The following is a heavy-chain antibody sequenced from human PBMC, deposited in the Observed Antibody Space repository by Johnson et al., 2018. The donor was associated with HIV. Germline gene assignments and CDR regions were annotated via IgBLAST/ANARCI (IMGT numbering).Heavy chain of an antibody. Sequence: VQLVESGGGLVQPGGSLRLSCAASGFTFSNYWMTWVRQAPGKGLEWVANIKQDGSDKYYVGSVKGRFTISRDNAKNSLYLHMNTLRAEDTAVYYWARRSHVRYSSGGYAHAFDIWGQGTMVTVSS. V-gene: IGHV3-7*01. CDR1: GFTFSNYW. CDR3: ARRSHVRYSSGGYAHAFDI. J-gene: IGHJ3*02. CDR2: IKQDGSDK. D-gene: IGHD6-19*01.